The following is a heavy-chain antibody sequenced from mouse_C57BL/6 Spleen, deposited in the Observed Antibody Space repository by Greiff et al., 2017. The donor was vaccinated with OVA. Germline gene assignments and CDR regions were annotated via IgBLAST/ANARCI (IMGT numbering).Heavy chain of an antibody. D-gene: IGHD2-4*01. J-gene: IGHJ3*01. CDR2: IYPGNSDT. CDR3: TRGALYDYDGAWFAY. Sequence: VQLQQSGTVLARPGASVKMSCKTSGYTFTSYWMHWVKQRPGQGLEWIGAIYPGNSDTSSNQKFKGKAKLTAVTSASTAYMELSSLTNEDSAVYYCTRGALYDYDGAWFAYWGQGTLVTVSA. CDR1: GYTFTSYW. V-gene: IGHV1-5*01.